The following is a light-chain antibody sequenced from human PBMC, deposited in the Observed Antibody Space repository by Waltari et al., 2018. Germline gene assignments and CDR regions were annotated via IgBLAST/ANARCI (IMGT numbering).Light chain of an antibody. Sequence: EILMTQSPATLSVSPGERPTLSCRASQSVSSNLAWYQQKPGQAPRLLIYGASTRATGIPARFSGSGSGTEFTLTISSLQSEDFAVYYCQQYNNWSITFGQGTRLEIK. CDR1: QSVSSN. V-gene: IGKV3-15*01. CDR3: QQYNNWSIT. J-gene: IGKJ5*01. CDR2: GAS.